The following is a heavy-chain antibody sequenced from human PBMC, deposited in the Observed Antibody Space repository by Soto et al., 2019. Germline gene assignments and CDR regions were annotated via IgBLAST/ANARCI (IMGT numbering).Heavy chain of an antibody. V-gene: IGHV1-46*01. J-gene: IGHJ3*02. D-gene: IGHD3-22*01. CDR1: GYTFTSYY. Sequence: GASVKVSCKASGYTFTSYYMHWVRQAPGQGLEWMGIINPSGGSTSYAQKFQGRVTMTRDTSTSTVYMELSSLRSEDTAVYYCARDQDSSGYPPVGAFDIWGQGTMVTVSS. CDR3: ARDQDSSGYPPVGAFDI. CDR2: INPSGGST.